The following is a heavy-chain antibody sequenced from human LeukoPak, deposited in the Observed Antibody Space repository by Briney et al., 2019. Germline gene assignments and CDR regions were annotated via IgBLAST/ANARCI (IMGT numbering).Heavy chain of an antibody. Sequence: PSETLSLTCAVYGVSFSDYYWSWIRQPPGKGLEWIGEIHHSGSTNYNPSLESRVTISVDSSKNQFSLKLNSVTAADTAVYYCARGNGTFDYWGQRTLVTVSS. D-gene: IGHD1-1*01. J-gene: IGHJ4*02. V-gene: IGHV4-34*01. CDR3: ARGNGTFDY. CDR2: IHHSGST. CDR1: GVSFSDYY.